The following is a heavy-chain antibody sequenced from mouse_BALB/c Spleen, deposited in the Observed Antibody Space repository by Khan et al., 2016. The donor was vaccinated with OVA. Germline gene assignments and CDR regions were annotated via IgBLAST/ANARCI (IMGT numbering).Heavy chain of an antibody. D-gene: IGHD2-14*01. CDR3: ARGGAAYYRDDGGAMEY. CDR2: INTHSGVP. CDR1: GYTFTTAG. V-gene: IGHV9-4*02. Sequence: QIQLVQSGPELKKPGETVRISCKASGYTFTTAGIQWVHQMPGKGLKWIGWINTHSGVPKYAEDFKGRFAFSLEISVSTTYLQITNLKNEDTATYFCARGGAAYYRDDGGAMEYWGQGTSVTVSA. J-gene: IGHJ4*01.